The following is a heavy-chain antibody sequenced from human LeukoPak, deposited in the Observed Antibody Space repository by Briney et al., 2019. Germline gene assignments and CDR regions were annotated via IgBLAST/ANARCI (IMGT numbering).Heavy chain of an antibody. V-gene: IGHV3-23*01. D-gene: IGHD3-10*01. CDR3: AKDLKVRGVFDY. CDR1: GFTFSSYA. CDR2: ISGSGGST. Sequence: PGGSLRLSCAASGFTFSSYAMSWVRQAPGKGLEWVSAISGSGGSTYYADSVKGRFTISRDNSRNTLYLQMNSLRAEDTAVYYCAKDLKVRGVFDYWGQGTRVTVSS. J-gene: IGHJ4*02.